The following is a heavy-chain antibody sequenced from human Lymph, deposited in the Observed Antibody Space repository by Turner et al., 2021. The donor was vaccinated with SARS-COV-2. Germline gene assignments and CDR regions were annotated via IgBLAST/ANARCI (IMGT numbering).Heavy chain of an antibody. CDR1: GTTFSISE. Sequence: EVHLVYVGGGLVQPGWSLRLSCAVTGTTFSISEMNWVRLAPGTGLEWVSYIGSRGRTIYYEDSVEGRFTICRDHGKNLLYLQMSSLRAEDTAVYYCARVARGYSGWY. V-gene: IGHV3-48*03. CDR3: ARVARGYSGWY. CDR2: IGSRGRTI. D-gene: IGHD5-12*01. J-gene: IGHJ2*01.